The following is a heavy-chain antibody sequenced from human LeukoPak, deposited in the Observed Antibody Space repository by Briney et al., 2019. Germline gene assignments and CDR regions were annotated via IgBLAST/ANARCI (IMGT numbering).Heavy chain of an antibody. D-gene: IGHD2-2*01. J-gene: IGHJ5*02. CDR2: IYTSGST. CDR1: GGSISSGSYY. CDR3: ARDWGYCSSTSCSPGNWFDP. Sequence: SQTLPLTCTVSGGSISSGSYYWSWIRQPAGKGLEWIGRIYTSGSTNYNPSLKSRVTISVDTSKNQFSLKLSSVTAADTAVYYCARDWGYCSSTSCSPGNWFDPWGQGTLVTVSS. V-gene: IGHV4-61*02.